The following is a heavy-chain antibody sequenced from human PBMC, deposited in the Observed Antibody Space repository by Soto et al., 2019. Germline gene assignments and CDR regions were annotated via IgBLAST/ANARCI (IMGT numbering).Heavy chain of an antibody. D-gene: IGHD5-18*01. CDR1: GFTFPGFG. CDR3: ARGYSYGSYWYFDL. J-gene: IGHJ2*01. Sequence: QLQLVQSGTEVKNPGASVKVSCKASGFTFPGFGITWVRQAPGQGLEWMGWITASNGNTHYAENIQGRVTMTTDTSTSTAYMELWRLRSDDTAVYYCARGYSYGSYWYFDLWGRDTLVTVSS. V-gene: IGHV1-18*04. CDR2: ITASNGNT.